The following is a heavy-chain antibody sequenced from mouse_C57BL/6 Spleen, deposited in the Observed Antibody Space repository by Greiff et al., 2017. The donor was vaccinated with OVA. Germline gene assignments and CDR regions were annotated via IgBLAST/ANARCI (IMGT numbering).Heavy chain of an antibody. V-gene: IGHV1-50*01. J-gene: IGHJ2*01. Sequence: QVQLQQSGAELVKPGASVKLSCKASGYTFTSYWMQWVKQRPGQGLEWIGEIDPSDSYTNYNQKFKGKATLTVDTSSSTAYMQLSSLTSEDSAVYYCARDGLRYFDYWGQGTTLTVSS. CDR2: IDPSDSYT. CDR3: ARDGLRYFDY. CDR1: GYTFTSYW. D-gene: IGHD2-2*01.